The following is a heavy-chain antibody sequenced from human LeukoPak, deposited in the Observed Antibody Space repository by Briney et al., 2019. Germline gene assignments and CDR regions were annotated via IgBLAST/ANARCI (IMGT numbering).Heavy chain of an antibody. Sequence: GGSLRLSCAASGFTFSDYYMSWIRQAPGKGLEWVSYISSSSSYTNYADSVKGRFTISRDNAKNSLYLQMNSLRAEDTAVYYCASRGTMITFGGVIALDAFDIWGQGTMVTVSS. J-gene: IGHJ3*02. CDR2: ISSSSSYT. D-gene: IGHD3-16*02. V-gene: IGHV3-11*06. CDR1: GFTFSDYY. CDR3: ASRGTMITFGGVIALDAFDI.